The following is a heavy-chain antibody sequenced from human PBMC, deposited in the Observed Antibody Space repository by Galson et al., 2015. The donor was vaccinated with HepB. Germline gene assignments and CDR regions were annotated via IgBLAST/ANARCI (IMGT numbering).Heavy chain of an antibody. Sequence: SVKVSCKASGCTFTTYAIHWVRQAPGQRLEWMGWINPGNGNTEYSQKLQGRVTITRDTSASTAYMELSSLRSEDTAVYYCATSYYDSSAYDNWGQGTLVTVSS. CDR1: GCTFTTYA. D-gene: IGHD3-22*01. V-gene: IGHV1-3*01. J-gene: IGHJ4*02. CDR2: INPGNGNT. CDR3: ATSYYDSSAYDN.